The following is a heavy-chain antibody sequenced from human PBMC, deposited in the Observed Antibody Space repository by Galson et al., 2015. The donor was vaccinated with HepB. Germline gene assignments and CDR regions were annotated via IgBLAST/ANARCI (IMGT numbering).Heavy chain of an antibody. V-gene: IGHV3-21*01. CDR2: ISSSSSYF. CDR3: ARESGPYASFDY. CDR1: GFTFSSYS. Sequence: SLRLSCAASGFTFSSYSMNWVRQAPGKGLEWVSSISSSSSYFYYADSVKGRFTISRNNAKNSLYLQMNILRAEDTAVYYCARESGPYASFDYWGQGTLVTVSS. D-gene: IGHD5-12*01. J-gene: IGHJ4*02.